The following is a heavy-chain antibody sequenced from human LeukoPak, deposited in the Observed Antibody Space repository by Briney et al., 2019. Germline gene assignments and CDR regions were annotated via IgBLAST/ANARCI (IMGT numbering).Heavy chain of an antibody. D-gene: IGHD6-13*01. V-gene: IGHV3-23*01. CDR1: GFTFSSYA. Sequence: GGSLRLSCAASGFTFSSYAMSWVRQAPGKGLEWVSAISGSGGSTYYADSVKGRFTISRDNSKNTLYLQMNSLRAEDTAVYYCATSIAAAGTKERNTYFVWPYWGQGTLVTVSS. CDR2: ISGSGGST. CDR3: ATSIAAAGTKERNTYFVWPY. J-gene: IGHJ4*02.